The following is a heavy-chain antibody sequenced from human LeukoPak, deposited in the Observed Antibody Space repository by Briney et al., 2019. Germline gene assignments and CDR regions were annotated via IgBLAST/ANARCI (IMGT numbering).Heavy chain of an antibody. V-gene: IGHV5-51*01. CDR3: ARRSGVWYLFDY. D-gene: IGHD6-13*01. CDR2: IYPVDSDT. J-gene: IGHJ4*02. CDR1: GYIFNNYY. Sequence: GESLKISCKGSGYIFNNYYIAWVRQMPGKGLEWMGIIYPVDSDTRYSPSFQGQVSISADKSISTAYLQWSSLKASDTAMYYCARRSGVWYLFDYWGQGTLVTVSS.